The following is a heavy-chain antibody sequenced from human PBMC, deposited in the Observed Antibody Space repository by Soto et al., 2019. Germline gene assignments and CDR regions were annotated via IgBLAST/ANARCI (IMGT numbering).Heavy chain of an antibody. CDR2: IDPSDSYT. J-gene: IGHJ6*02. D-gene: IGHD6-13*01. Sequence: GESLKISCKGSGYSFTNYWISWVRQMPGKGLEWMGRIDPSDSYTNYSPSFQGHVTISADKSISTAYLQWSSLKASDTAMYYCARTAAAGKYYYGVDVWGQGTTVTVSS. CDR1: GYSFTNYW. V-gene: IGHV5-10-1*01. CDR3: ARTAAAGKYYYGVDV.